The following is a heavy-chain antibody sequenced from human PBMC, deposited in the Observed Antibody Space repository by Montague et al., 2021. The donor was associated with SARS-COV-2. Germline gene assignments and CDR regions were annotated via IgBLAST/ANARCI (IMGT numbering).Heavy chain of an antibody. CDR3: ARGARSSWYTYGMDV. Sequence: SETLSLTCAVYGGSFRGYYWSRIRQPPGKGLEWIGEIIHGGGTTYNPTLRSRATISVDTSQNEFSLKLSSVTAADTAVYFCARGARSSWYTYGMDVWGQGTTVTVSS. V-gene: IGHV4-34*01. CDR2: IIHGGGT. CDR1: GGSFRGYY. D-gene: IGHD6-13*01. J-gene: IGHJ6*02.